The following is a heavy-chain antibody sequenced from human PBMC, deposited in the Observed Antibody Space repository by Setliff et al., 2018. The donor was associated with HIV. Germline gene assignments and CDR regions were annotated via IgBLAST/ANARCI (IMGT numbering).Heavy chain of an antibody. D-gene: IGHD6-6*01. CDR2: IKQDESEE. CDR3: ARDPRTDSSYAWFDS. V-gene: IGHV3-7*03. Sequence: GGSLRLSCAASGFTFSSHWMSWVRQAPGKGLEWVANIKQDESEEWYVDSMKGRLTISRDNAKNSLYLQMTSLRAEDTALYFCARDPRTDSSYAWFDSWGQGTLVTVSS. CDR1: GFTFSSHW. J-gene: IGHJ5*01.